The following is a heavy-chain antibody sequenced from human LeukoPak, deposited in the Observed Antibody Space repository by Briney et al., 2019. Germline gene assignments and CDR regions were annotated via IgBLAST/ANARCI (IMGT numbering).Heavy chain of an antibody. Sequence: PSETLTLTCTASCGSITSCGYCWGWIRQPPGKGLEWIGSIYYIGSPYYNPSLKSRVTISLDTSKNKPTLKLGPVTPAHTGLDSCTKSHGSAKEPGTRLFDFWGQGTLVTVSS. CDR2: IYYIGSP. CDR1: CGSITSCGYC. CDR3: TKSHGSAKEPGTRLFDF. J-gene: IGHJ4*02. D-gene: IGHD1/OR15-1a*01. V-gene: IGHV4-39*03.